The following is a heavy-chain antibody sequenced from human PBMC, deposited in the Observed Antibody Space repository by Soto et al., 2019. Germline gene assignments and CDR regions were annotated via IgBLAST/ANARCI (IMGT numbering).Heavy chain of an antibody. CDR1: GYTFTSYY. CDR2: INPSGGST. D-gene: IGHD6-13*01. Sequence: GASLKVSCKASGYTFTSYYMHWVRQAPGQGLEWMGIINPSGGSTSYAQKFQGRVTMTGDTSTSTVYMELSSLRSEDTAVYYCAIIAGYSSSKDDAFDIWGQGTMVTVSS. CDR3: AIIAGYSSSKDDAFDI. V-gene: IGHV1-46*03. J-gene: IGHJ3*02.